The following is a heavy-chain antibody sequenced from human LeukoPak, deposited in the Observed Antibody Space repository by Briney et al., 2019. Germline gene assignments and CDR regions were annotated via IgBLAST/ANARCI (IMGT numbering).Heavy chain of an antibody. D-gene: IGHD3-22*01. CDR1: GYTFTGYY. V-gene: IGHV1-2*06. CDR3: ARVYDSSGTDY. CDR2: INPNSGGT. Sequence: ASVRVSCKASGYTFTGYYMHWVRQAPGQGLEWMGRINPNSGGTNYAQKFQGRVTMTRDTSISTAYMELSRLRSDDTAVYYCARVYDSSGTDYWGQGTLVTVSS. J-gene: IGHJ4*02.